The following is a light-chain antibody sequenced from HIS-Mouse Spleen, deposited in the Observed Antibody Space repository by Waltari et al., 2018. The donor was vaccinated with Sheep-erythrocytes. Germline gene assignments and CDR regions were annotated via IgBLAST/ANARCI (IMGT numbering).Light chain of an antibody. CDR1: SSDVGGYNY. CDR2: DVS. J-gene: IGLJ3*02. Sequence: QSALTQPRSVSGSPGQSVTISCLGTSSDVGGYNYFSWYQQHPGKAPKLMIYDVSKRPSGVPDRFSGSKSGNTASLTISGLQAEDEADYYCCSYAGSYTWVFGGGTKLIVL. V-gene: IGLV2-11*01. CDR3: CSYAGSYTWV.